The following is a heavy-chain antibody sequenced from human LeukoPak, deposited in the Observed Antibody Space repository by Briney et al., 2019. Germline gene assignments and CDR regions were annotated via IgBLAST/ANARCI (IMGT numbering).Heavy chain of an antibody. CDR3: AREAVTRNYFDY. Sequence: GGSLRLSCAASGFTLSSYNMNWVRQAPGKGLEWVSVIYSGGSTYYADSVKGRFTISRDNSKNTLYLQMNSLRAEDTAVYYCAREAVTRNYFDYWGQGTLVTVSS. CDR1: GFTLSSYN. J-gene: IGHJ4*02. CDR2: IYSGGST. D-gene: IGHD4-17*01. V-gene: IGHV3-53*01.